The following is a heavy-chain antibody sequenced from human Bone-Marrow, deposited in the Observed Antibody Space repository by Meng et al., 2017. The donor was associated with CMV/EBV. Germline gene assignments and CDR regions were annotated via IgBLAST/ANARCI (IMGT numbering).Heavy chain of an antibody. CDR2: LSGAGT. Sequence: GESLKISCAASGFTFSSYAMTWVRQAPGKGLEWVSGLSGAGTNYADPVKGRFTISRDNSKNTLLLQMNSLRADDTAAYFCAKEVFYFGDWGQGTLVTVSS. V-gene: IGHV3-23*01. J-gene: IGHJ4*02. CDR3: AKEVFYFGD. CDR1: GFTFSSYA. D-gene: IGHD2-8*01.